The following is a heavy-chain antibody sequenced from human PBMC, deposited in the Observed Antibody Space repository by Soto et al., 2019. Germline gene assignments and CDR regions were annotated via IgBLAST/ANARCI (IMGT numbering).Heavy chain of an antibody. Sequence: SETLSLTCTVSGGSISSYYWSWIRQPPGKGLEWIGYIYYSGSTNYNPSLKSRVTISVDTSKNQFSLKLSSVTAADTAVYYCARENYYDSSGPGWFDPWGQGTLVTVS. D-gene: IGHD3-22*01. CDR1: GGSISSYY. CDR3: ARENYYDSSGPGWFDP. CDR2: IYYSGST. J-gene: IGHJ5*02. V-gene: IGHV4-59*01.